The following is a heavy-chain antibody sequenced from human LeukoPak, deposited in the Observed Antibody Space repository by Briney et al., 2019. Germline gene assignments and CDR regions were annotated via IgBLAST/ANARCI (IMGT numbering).Heavy chain of an antibody. CDR3: VRGGGDCGGDCFYYFAY. CDR1: GFTFSSNP. J-gene: IGHJ4*02. V-gene: IGHV3-23*01. D-gene: IGHD2-21*02. CDR2: ISGSGGST. Sequence: PGGSLRLSCAASGFTFSSNPMAWVRQAPGKGLEWVSFISGSGGSTYFADSVKGRFTTSRDNSKNTLYLQMNSLRAEDTAVYYCVRGGGDCGGDCFYYFAYWGQGTLVTVAS.